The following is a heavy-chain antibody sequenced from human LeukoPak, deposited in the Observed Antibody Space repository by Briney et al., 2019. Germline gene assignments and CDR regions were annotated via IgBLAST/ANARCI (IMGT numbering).Heavy chain of an antibody. J-gene: IGHJ4*02. CDR3: ARIYRYSGLNYYFDQ. Sequence: PSETLSLTCTVSGGSISSTTYYWGWIRHPPGKGLEWIGNIFYSRTTYYNPSLKRRVTISVDTSKNQFSLRLISVTAADTAVYYCARIYRYSGLNYYFDQWGQGTLVSVSS. CDR1: GGSISSTTYY. V-gene: IGHV4-39*01. D-gene: IGHD5-12*01. CDR2: IFYSRTT.